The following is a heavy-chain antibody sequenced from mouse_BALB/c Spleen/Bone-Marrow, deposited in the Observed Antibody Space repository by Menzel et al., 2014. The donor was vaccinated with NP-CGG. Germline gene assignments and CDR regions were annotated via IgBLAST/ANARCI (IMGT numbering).Heavy chain of an antibody. CDR3: ARDWDYRYFDV. Sequence: QVQLQQSGAELAKPGASVKMSCKASGYTFTSYWMHWVKQRPGQSLEWIGYINPSTGYTEYNQKFKDKATLTADKSSSTAYMQLSSLTSEDSAVYYCARDWDYRYFDVWGAGTTVTVSS. V-gene: IGHV1-7*01. D-gene: IGHD4-1*01. CDR1: GYTFTSYW. J-gene: IGHJ1*01. CDR2: INPSTGYT.